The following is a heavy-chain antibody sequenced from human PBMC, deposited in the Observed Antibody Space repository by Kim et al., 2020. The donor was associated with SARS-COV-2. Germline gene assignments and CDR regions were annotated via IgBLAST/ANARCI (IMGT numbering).Heavy chain of an antibody. V-gene: IGHV4-59*01. J-gene: IGHJ4*02. CDR2: IRYSGSA. CDR3: ASSLTGTSPGRD. CDR1: GVSITGDH. Sequence: SETLSLTCSVSGVSITGDHWGWVRQPPGKGLEWIAYIRYSGSAKYNPSLKSRVTISMDTSRNQLSLKVSSVTAADTAVYYCASSLTGTSPGRDCGQGTLV.